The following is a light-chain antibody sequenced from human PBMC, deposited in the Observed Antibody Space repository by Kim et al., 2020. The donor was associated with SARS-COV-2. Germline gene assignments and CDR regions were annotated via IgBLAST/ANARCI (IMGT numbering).Light chain of an antibody. CDR1: SSNIGAGYD. V-gene: IGLV1-40*01. CDR3: QSYDSSLRGPVV. CDR2: GNS. Sequence: VTISCTGSSSNIGAGYDVHWYQQLPGTAPKLLIYGNSNRPSGVPDRFSCSKSGTSASLAITGLQAEEEADYYCQSYDSSLRGPVVFGGGTQLTVL. J-gene: IGLJ2*01.